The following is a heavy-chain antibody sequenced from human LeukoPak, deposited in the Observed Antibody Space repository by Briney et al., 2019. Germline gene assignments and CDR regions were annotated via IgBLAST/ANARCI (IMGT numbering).Heavy chain of an antibody. J-gene: IGHJ5*02. CDR1: GFTFSSYS. CDR3: ARERLYNWNYNWFDP. V-gene: IGHV3-21*01. D-gene: IGHD1-7*01. CDR2: ISSSSSSYI. Sequence: GGSLRHSCAASGFTFSSYSMNWVRQAPGKGLEWVSSISSSSSSYIYYADSVKGRFTISRDNAKNSLYLQMNSLRAEDTAVYYCARERLYNWNYNWFDPWGQGTLVTVSS.